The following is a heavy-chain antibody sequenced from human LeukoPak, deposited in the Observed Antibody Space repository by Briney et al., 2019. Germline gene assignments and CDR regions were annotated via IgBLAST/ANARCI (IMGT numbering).Heavy chain of an antibody. Sequence: SETLSLTCAVYGGSFSGYYWSWIRQPPGKGLEWIGEINHSGSTNYNPSLKSRVTISVDTSKNQSSLKLSSVTAADTAVYYCARGRHDSYYFDYWGQGTLVTVSS. CDR2: INHSGST. CDR3: ARGRHDSYYFDY. V-gene: IGHV4-34*01. D-gene: IGHD2-21*02. CDR1: GGSFSGYY. J-gene: IGHJ4*02.